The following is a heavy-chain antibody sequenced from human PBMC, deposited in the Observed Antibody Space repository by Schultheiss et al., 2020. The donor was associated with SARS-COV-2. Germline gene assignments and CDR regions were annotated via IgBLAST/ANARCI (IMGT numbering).Heavy chain of an antibody. Sequence: GGSLRLSCAASGFTFDDYAMHWVRQAPGKGLEWVSGISGSGGSTYYADSVKGRFTISRDNAKNSLYLQMNSLRAEDTAVYYCATLLALGYWGQGTLVTVSS. CDR1: GFTFDDYA. D-gene: IGHD3-3*01. J-gene: IGHJ4*02. CDR2: ISGSGGST. V-gene: IGHV3-23*01. CDR3: ATLLALGY.